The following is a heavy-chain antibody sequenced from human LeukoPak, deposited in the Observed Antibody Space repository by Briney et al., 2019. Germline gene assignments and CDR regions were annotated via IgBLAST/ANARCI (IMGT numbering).Heavy chain of an antibody. CDR1: GFTFSSYG. J-gene: IGHJ4*02. Sequence: PGGSLRLSCAASGFTFSSYGMSWVRQAPGKGLEWVSAISGSGGSTYYADSVKGRFTISRDNSKNTLYLQMNSLRAEDTAVYYCAKASRVRGAADFDYWGQGTLVTVSS. V-gene: IGHV3-23*01. CDR2: ISGSGGST. D-gene: IGHD1-26*01. CDR3: AKASRVRGAADFDY.